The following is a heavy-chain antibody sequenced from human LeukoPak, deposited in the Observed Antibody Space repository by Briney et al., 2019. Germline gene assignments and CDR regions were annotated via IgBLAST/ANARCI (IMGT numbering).Heavy chain of an antibody. CDR3: ARRALADFDY. V-gene: IGHV3-30-3*01. Sequence: GRSLRLSCAASGFTFSSYAMHWVRQAPGKGLEWVAVISYDGSNKYYADSVKGRFTISRDNSKNTLYLQMNGLRAEDTAVYYCARRALADFDYWGQGTLVTVSS. CDR2: ISYDGSNK. D-gene: IGHD6-19*01. J-gene: IGHJ4*02. CDR1: GFTFSSYA.